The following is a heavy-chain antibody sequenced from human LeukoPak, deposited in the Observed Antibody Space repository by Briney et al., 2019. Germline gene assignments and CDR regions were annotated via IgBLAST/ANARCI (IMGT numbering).Heavy chain of an antibody. CDR2: INPSGGST. D-gene: IGHD3-10*01. CDR3: ARDGPLPGIGDAFDI. Sequence: ASVKVSCKASGDTFTSYYMHWVRQAPGQGLEWMGIINPSGGSTSYAQKFQGRVTMTRDTSTSTVYMELSSLRSEDTAVYYCARDGPLPGIGDAFDIWGQGTMVTVSS. J-gene: IGHJ3*02. CDR1: GDTFTSYY. V-gene: IGHV1-46*01.